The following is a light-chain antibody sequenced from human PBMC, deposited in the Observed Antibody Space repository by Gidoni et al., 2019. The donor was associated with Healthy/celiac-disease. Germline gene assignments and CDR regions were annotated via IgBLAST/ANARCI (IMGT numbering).Light chain of an antibody. CDR2: NVS. Sequence: DVVMTQSPLSLPVTLGQPASISCRSSQSLLYSDGNTYLNWFQQRPGQSTSSLIFNVSNRDSGVPDRFSVSGSGTDFTLKISRVEAEDVGVYYCMQGTHHGRTWTFGQGTKVEIK. J-gene: IGKJ1*01. V-gene: IGKV2-30*01. CDR1: QSLLYSDGNTY. CDR3: MQGTHHGRTWT.